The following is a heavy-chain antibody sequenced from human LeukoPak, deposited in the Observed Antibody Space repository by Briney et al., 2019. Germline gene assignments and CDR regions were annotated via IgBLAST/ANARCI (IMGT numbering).Heavy chain of an antibody. CDR1: GGSFSSVTLY. CDR3: ARSQLGGSEYFQH. V-gene: IGHV4-61*10. J-gene: IGHJ1*01. Sequence: SETLSLTCSVSGGSFSSVTLYWSWIRQPAGKGLEWIGRGNARGSTDSNPSLRSRVTVSVDTSKNQFSLKLSSVTAADTAVYYCARSQLGGSEYFQHWGQGTLVTVSS. D-gene: IGHD3-16*01. CDR2: GNARGST.